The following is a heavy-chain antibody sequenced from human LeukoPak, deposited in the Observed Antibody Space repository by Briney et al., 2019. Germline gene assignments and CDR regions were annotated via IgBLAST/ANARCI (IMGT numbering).Heavy chain of an antibody. J-gene: IGHJ4*02. Sequence: GGSLRLSCAASGFTFSRHWVSWVRQAPGKGLEWVANIKQDGSEKNYVDSVKGRFTISRDNARNSLYLQMNSLRAEDTAMYYCYSATPDYWGQGTLVTVSS. CDR2: IKQDGSEK. D-gene: IGHD2-15*01. CDR1: GFTFSRHW. V-gene: IGHV3-7*01. CDR3: YSATPDY.